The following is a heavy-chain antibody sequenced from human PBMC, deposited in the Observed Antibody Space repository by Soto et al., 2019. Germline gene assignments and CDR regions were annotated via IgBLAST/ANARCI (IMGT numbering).Heavy chain of an antibody. D-gene: IGHD3-10*01. J-gene: IGHJ3*02. Sequence: QVQLQESGPGLVEPSETLSLTCSVSGASMNTYFWSWIRQPAGKGLEWIGRVYTSGTTNYNPSLKSRVTMSVDTSKKQVSLKLISLTAADTGLYYCARDEPDTGEGFDIWGQGTMVTVSS. V-gene: IGHV4-4*07. CDR3: ARDEPDTGEGFDI. CDR2: VYTSGTT. CDR1: GASMNTYF.